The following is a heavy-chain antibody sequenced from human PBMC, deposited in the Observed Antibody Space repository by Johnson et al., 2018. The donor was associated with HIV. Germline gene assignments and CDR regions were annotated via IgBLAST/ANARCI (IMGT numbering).Heavy chain of an antibody. CDR1: GFTFSNYG. J-gene: IGHJ3*02. D-gene: IGHD3-10*01. Sequence: QVQLVESGGGVVQPGRSLRLSCVASGFTFSNYGMHWVRQAPGKGLEWVALVWYDGGNKYYADSVKGRFAISRDNSKNTLYLQMNSLRAEDTAVYYCARVAVLWFRDTNAFDIWGQGTMVTVSS. CDR2: VWYDGGNK. V-gene: IGHV3-33*01. CDR3: ARVAVLWFRDTNAFDI.